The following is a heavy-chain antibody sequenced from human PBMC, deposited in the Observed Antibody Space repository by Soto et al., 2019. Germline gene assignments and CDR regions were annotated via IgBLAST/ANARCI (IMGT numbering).Heavy chain of an antibody. CDR2: FDPEDGET. J-gene: IGHJ6*02. V-gene: IGHV1-24*01. CDR3: ATDRIAVVADYYGMDV. CDR1: GYTLTELS. Sequence: ASVKVSCKVSGYTLTELSMHWVRQAPGKGLEWMGGFDPEDGETIYAQKFQGRVTMTEDTSTDTAYMELSSLRSEDTAVYYCATDRIAVVADYYGMDVWGQGTTVTVSS. D-gene: IGHD6-19*01.